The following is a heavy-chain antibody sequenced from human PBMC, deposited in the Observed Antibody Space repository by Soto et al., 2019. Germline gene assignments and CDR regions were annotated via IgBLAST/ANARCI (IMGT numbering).Heavy chain of an antibody. V-gene: IGHV1-69*02. CDR1: GGTFSSYT. Sequence: QVQLVQSGAEVKKPGSSVKVSCKASGGTFSSYTISWVRQAPGQGLEWMGRIIPILGIANYAQKFQGRVTITADKSTSTAYMELSSLRSEDTAVYYCARGGSSSGGLPYWGQGTLVTVSS. D-gene: IGHD6-13*01. CDR2: IIPILGIA. CDR3: ARGGSSSGGLPY. J-gene: IGHJ4*02.